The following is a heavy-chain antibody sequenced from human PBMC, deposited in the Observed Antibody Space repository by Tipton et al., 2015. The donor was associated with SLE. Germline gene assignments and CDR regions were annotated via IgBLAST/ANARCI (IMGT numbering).Heavy chain of an antibody. Sequence: TLSLTCTVSGGSISSSNYYWGWIRQPPGKGLEWIGSIYYSGSTYYNPSLKSRVIISVDTSKNQFSLKLSSVTAAGTAVYYCAGLTRLKAPRDYWGQGTLVTVSS. D-gene: IGHD3-16*01. CDR2: IYYSGST. CDR3: AGLTRLKAPRDY. J-gene: IGHJ4*02. CDR1: GGSISSSNYY. V-gene: IGHV4-39*01.